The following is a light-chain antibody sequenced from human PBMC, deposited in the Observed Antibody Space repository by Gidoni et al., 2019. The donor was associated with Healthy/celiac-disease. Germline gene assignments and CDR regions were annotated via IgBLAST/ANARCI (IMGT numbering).Light chain of an antibody. CDR3: QSGAT. Sequence: EIVLKQSPGTLSLSPGERATLSCRASQSVSSSYLAWYQQKPGQAPRLLIYGASSRATGIPDRFSGSGSGTDFTLTISRLEPEDFAVYYCQSGATFGGGTKVEIK. V-gene: IGKV3-20*01. CDR1: QSVSSSY. CDR2: GAS. J-gene: IGKJ4*01.